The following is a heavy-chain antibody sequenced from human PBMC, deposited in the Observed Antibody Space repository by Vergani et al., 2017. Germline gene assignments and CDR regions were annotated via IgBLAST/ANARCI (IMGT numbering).Heavy chain of an antibody. CDR1: GFTFSSYS. CDR3: ARDPLPYYFDY. V-gene: IGHV3-21*01. Sequence: EVQLVESGGGLVKPGGSLRLSCAASGFTFSSYSMNWVRQAPGKGLEWVSSISSSSSYIYYADSVKGRFTISRDNAKNSLYLQMNSLRAEVTAVYYCARDPLPYYFDYWGQGTLVTVSS. D-gene: IGHD1-26*01. CDR2: ISSSSSYI. J-gene: IGHJ4*02.